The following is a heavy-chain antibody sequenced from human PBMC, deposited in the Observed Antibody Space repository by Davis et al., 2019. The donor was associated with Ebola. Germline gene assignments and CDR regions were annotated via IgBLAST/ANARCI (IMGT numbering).Heavy chain of an antibody. CDR1: GFTFSSYS. Sequence: GESLKISCAASGFTFSSYSMNWVRQAPGKGLEWVSYISSSSSTIYYADSVKGRFTISRDNAKNSLYLQMNSLRDEDTAVYYCATVAYYDIFYYYGMDVWGKGTTVTVSS. D-gene: IGHD3-9*01. CDR3: ATVAYYDIFYYYGMDV. CDR2: ISSSSSTI. J-gene: IGHJ6*04. V-gene: IGHV3-48*02.